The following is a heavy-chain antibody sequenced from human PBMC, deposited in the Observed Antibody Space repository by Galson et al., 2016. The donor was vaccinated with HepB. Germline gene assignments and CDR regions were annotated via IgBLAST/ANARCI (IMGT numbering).Heavy chain of an antibody. CDR2: IKSKTDGGTT. CDR3: TTRTEREYCSGGSCYIRGTIFDY. Sequence: SLRLSCAASGFTFSNPWMTWVRQAPGKGLEWVGRIKSKTDGGTTDYAAPVKGRFSISRDDSKNTLYLQMNSLKTEDTAIYYCTTRTEREYCSGGSCYIRGTIFDYWGQGTLVTVSS. D-gene: IGHD2-15*01. CDR1: GFTFSNPW. J-gene: IGHJ4*02. V-gene: IGHV3-15*07.